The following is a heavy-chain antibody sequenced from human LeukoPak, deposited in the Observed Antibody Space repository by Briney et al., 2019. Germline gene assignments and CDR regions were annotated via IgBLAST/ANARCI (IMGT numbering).Heavy chain of an antibody. D-gene: IGHD1-26*01. CDR3: ARAALGIVGATSPYYMDV. CDR2: IYYSGST. J-gene: IGHJ6*03. Sequence: PSETLSLTCTVSGGSISSYYWSWIRQPPGKGLEWIGYIYYSGSTNYNPSLKSRVTISVDTSKNQLSLKLSSVTAADTAVYYCARAALGIVGATSPYYMDVWGKGTTVTVSS. V-gene: IGHV4-59*01. CDR1: GGSISSYY.